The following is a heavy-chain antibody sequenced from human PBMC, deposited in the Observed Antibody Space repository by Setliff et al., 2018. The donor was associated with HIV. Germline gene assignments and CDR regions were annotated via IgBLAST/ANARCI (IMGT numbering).Heavy chain of an antibody. CDR1: GFSLSNSW. J-gene: IGHJ4*02. CDR2: IKEDGREK. Sequence: GGSLRLSCAASGFSLSNSWMTWVRQAPGEGLEWVATIKEDGREKYYVGSVKGRFTISRDNAKRSLYLQMNRLKTDDTAFYYCATFADGPDSWGQGTLVTVSS. D-gene: IGHD3-3*01. V-gene: IGHV3-7*01. CDR3: ATFADGPDS.